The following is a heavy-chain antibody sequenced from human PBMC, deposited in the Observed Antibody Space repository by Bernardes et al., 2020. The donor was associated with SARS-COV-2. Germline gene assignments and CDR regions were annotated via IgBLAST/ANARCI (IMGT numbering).Heavy chain of an antibody. V-gene: IGHV4-34*01. CDR1: SESFSGYY. CDR3: TRSKATRTDS. CDR2: VNHSGST. J-gene: IGHJ5*01. Sequence: SETLSLTCAVSSESFSGYYWGWIRQPPGKGLEWIGEVNHSGSTNYNPSLKSRVTISLDTSENQFSLRLSSVTAADTAVYYCTRSKATRTDSWGQGTLVTVSS.